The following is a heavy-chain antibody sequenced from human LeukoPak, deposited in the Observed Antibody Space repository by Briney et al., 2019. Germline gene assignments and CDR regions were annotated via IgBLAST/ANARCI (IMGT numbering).Heavy chain of an antibody. CDR2: INHSGST. Sequence: SETLSLTCAVYGVSFSGYYWSWIRQPPGKGLEWIGEINHSGSTNYNPSLKSRVTISVDTSKNQFSLKLSSVTAADTAVYYCARVLGWSGYFYFDYWGQGTLVTVSS. CDR1: GVSFSGYY. CDR3: ARVLGWSGYFYFDY. V-gene: IGHV4-34*01. J-gene: IGHJ4*02. D-gene: IGHD3-3*01.